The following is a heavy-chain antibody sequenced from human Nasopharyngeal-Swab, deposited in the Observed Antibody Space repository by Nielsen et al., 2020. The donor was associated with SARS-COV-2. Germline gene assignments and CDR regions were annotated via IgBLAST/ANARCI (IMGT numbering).Heavy chain of an antibody. CDR2: TYHGGRT. CDR3: AREFYYRFDY. J-gene: IGHJ4*02. D-gene: IGHD3-10*01. Sequence: WIRQPPGKGLEWVSVTYHGGRTYYTDSVKGRFTISRDNSKNTVYLQMNSLRAEDTAVYYCAREFYYRFDYWGQGTLVTVSS. V-gene: IGHV3-66*01.